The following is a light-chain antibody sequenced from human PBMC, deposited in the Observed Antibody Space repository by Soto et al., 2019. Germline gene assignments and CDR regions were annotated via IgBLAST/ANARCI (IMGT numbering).Light chain of an antibody. CDR2: VNSDGSH. CDR1: SGHSIYA. V-gene: IGLV4-69*01. J-gene: IGLJ2*01. CDR3: QTWGTGVV. Sequence: QPVLTQSPSASASLGASVKLTCTLSSGHSIYAIAWHQQQPEKGPRYLMQVNSDGSHTKGDGIPDRFSGSSSGTERYLTISSLQSEDEADYYCQTWGTGVVFGGGTKLTVL.